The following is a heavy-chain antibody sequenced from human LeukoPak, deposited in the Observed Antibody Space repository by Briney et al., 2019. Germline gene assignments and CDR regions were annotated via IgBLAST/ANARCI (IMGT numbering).Heavy chain of an antibody. CDR2: ISYDGSNK. J-gene: IGHJ4*02. CDR1: GFTFSSYA. D-gene: IGHD3-10*01. V-gene: IGHV3-30-3*01. CDR3: ARDPVYYYGSGSYCDY. Sequence: GGSLRLSCAASGFTFSSYAMHWVRQAPGKGLEWVAVISYDGSNKYYADSVKGRFTISRDNSKNTLYLQMNSLRAEDTAVYYCARDPVYYYGSGSYCDYWGQGTLVTVSS.